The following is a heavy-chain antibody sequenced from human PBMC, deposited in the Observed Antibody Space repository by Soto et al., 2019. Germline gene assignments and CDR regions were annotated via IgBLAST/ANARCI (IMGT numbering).Heavy chain of an antibody. J-gene: IGHJ4*02. V-gene: IGHV3-30-3*01. D-gene: IGHD6-19*01. Sequence: QVQLVESGGGVVQPGRSLRLSCAASGFTFSSYAMHWVRKAPGKGLEWVAVISYDGSNKYYADSVKGRFTISRDNSKNTLYLQMNSLRAEDTAVYYCARKSLGSSGLDYWGQGTLVTVSS. CDR3: ARKSLGSSGLDY. CDR2: ISYDGSNK. CDR1: GFTFSSYA.